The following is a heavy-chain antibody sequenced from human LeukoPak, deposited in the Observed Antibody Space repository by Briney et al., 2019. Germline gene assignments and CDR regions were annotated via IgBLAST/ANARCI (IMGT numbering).Heavy chain of an antibody. J-gene: IGHJ4*02. CDR1: GYTFTSYY. Sequence: ASVKVSCQASGYTFTSYYMHWVRQAPGQGLEWMGIINPSGGSTSYAQKFQGRVTMTRDTSTSTVYMELSSLRSEDTAVYYCARDPSGDSSGYNDPQFDYWGQGTLVTVSS. CDR2: INPSGGST. D-gene: IGHD3-22*01. V-gene: IGHV1-46*01. CDR3: ARDPSGDSSGYNDPQFDY.